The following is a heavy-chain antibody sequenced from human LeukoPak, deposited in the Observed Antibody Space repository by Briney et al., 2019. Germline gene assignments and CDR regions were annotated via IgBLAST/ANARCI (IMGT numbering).Heavy chain of an antibody. Sequence: GGSLRLSCVASGFPFSDYSMNWVRQAPGKGLEWISYIGISSGNTKYADSVKGRFTISGDSAKNSLYLQMNSLRVEDTAVYSCARDHNYAFDNWGQGTLVIVSS. CDR3: ARDHNYAFDN. J-gene: IGHJ4*02. CDR1: GFPFSDYS. CDR2: IGISSGNT. D-gene: IGHD1-1*01. V-gene: IGHV3-48*04.